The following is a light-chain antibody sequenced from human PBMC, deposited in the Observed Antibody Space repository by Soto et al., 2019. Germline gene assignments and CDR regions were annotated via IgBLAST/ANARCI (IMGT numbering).Light chain of an antibody. Sequence: EIVLTQSPGTLSLSPGERATLSCRASQSLSSNYLAWYQQKPGQAPRLLIYGASSRASGIPDRFSGSGSGTDFTLTISSLEPEDFATYFCQQSFSSPWTFGQGTKVVIK. CDR3: QQSFSSPWT. V-gene: IGKV3-20*01. CDR1: QSLSSNY. CDR2: GAS. J-gene: IGKJ1*01.